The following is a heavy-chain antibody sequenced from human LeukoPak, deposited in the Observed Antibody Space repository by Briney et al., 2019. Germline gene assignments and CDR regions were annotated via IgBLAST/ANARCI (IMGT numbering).Heavy chain of an antibody. V-gene: IGHV4-59*01. D-gene: IGHD2-2*01. J-gene: IGHJ5*02. CDR1: GGSISSYY. CDR2: ISYSGTT. CDR3: VRAYSCSRRWFDP. Sequence: EPSETLSLTCTVSGGSISSYYWSWIRQSPGKGLEWIGYISYSGTTNYSPSLTSRVTISLDTSNNQLSLRLNSVTAADTAVYYCVRAYSCSRRWFDPWGQGTLVTVSS.